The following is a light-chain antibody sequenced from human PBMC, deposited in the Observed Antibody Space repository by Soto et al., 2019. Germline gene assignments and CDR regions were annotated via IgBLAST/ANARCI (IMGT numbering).Light chain of an antibody. CDR3: SSYTSSSVVV. Sequence: QSALTQPASVSGSPGQSITISCTGTSSDVGGYNYVSWYQQHPGKAPKLMIYEVSNRPSEVSNRFSGSKSGNTASLTISGLQAEDEADYYCSSYTSSSVVVFGGGTKLTVL. J-gene: IGLJ2*01. CDR1: SSDVGGYNY. V-gene: IGLV2-14*01. CDR2: EVS.